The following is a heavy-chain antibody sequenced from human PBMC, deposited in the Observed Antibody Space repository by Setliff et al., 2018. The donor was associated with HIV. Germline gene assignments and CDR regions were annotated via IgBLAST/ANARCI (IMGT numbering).Heavy chain of an antibody. Sequence: KPSETLSLTCTVSGGSVSSGDYYYNWIRQSPGKGLEWLGYISSSGSTLYTPSLKSRIAISVDTSKNQFSLKLYSVSAADTAFYYCARRTIFSYYFDFWGLGSLVTVSS. J-gene: IGHJ4*02. CDR2: ISSSGST. V-gene: IGHV4-30-4*08. CDR3: ARRTIFSYYFDF. CDR1: GGSVSSGDYY.